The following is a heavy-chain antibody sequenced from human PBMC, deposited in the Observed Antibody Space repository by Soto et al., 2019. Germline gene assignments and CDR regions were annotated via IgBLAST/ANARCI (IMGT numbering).Heavy chain of an antibody. CDR1: GYTFTDSF. Sequence: QVQLVQSGAEVKKPGASVKVSCKASGYTFTDSFIHWVRQAPGQGLEWMGWIDPHTGATNYAQNFQGRVTMTRDTSITTAYMDLSGLRSDDTAVYHCARGGKFGYIKFDSWGQGTLVTVSS. V-gene: IGHV1-2*02. D-gene: IGHD6-25*01. J-gene: IGHJ4*02. CDR2: IDPHTGAT. CDR3: ARGGKFGYIKFDS.